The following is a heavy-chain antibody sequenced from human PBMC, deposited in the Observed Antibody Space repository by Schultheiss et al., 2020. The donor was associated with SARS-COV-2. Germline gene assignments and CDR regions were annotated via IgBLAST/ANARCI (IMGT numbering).Heavy chain of an antibody. V-gene: IGHV3-33*01. CDR3: ARDLMGPYYGSPGAPDY. CDR1: GFTFSSYG. D-gene: IGHD3-10*01. CDR2: IWYDGSNK. J-gene: IGHJ4*02. Sequence: GGSLRLSCAASGFTFSSYGMHWVRQAPGKGLEWVAVIWYDGSNKYYADSVKGRFTISRDNSKNTLYLQMNSLRAEDTAVYYCARDLMGPYYGSPGAPDYWGQGTLVTVSS.